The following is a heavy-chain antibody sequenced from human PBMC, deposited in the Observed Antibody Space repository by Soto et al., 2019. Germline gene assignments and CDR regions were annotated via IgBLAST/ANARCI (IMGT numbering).Heavy chain of an antibody. D-gene: IGHD3-10*01. CDR2: IYHSGST. Sequence: KTSETLSLTCAVSGYSISSGYYWGWIRQPPGKGLEWIGSIYHSGSTYYNPSLKSRVTISVDTSKNQFSLKLSSVTAADTAVYYCARDFARRMVRGVDNWFDPWGQGTLVTVSS. CDR1: GYSISSGYY. V-gene: IGHV4-38-2*02. J-gene: IGHJ5*02. CDR3: ARDFARRMVRGVDNWFDP.